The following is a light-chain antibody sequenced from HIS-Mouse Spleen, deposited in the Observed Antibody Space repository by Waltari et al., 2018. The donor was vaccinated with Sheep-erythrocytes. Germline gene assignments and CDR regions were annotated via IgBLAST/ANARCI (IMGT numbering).Light chain of an antibody. CDR2: QDS. Sequence: SYELTQPPSVSVSPGQTASITCSGDKVGDKYACWYQQKPGQSPVLVIYQDSKRPSGIPERFSGSNSGNTAPLTISGTQAMDEADYYCQAWDSSTVVFGGGTKLTVL. J-gene: IGLJ2*01. CDR1: KVGDKY. CDR3: QAWDSSTVV. V-gene: IGLV3-1*01.